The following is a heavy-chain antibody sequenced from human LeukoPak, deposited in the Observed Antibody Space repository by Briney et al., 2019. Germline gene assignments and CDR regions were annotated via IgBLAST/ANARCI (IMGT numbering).Heavy chain of an antibody. CDR2: IYYSGST. D-gene: IGHD7-27*01. Sequence: SETLSLTCTVFGGSVRSYYWNWIRQPPGKGLEWIGYIYYSGSTNYNPSLKSRVTISVDTSKNQLSLKLSSVTAADTAVYYCARVLTGKFGYWGQGTLVTVSS. CDR1: GGSVRSYY. CDR3: ARVLTGKFGY. V-gene: IGHV4-59*02. J-gene: IGHJ4*02.